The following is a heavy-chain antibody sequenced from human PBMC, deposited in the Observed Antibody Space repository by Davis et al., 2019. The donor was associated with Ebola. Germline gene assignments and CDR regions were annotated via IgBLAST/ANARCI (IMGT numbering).Heavy chain of an antibody. CDR2: IISNSGGT. D-gene: IGHD3-16*01. Sequence: ASVKVSCKASGYTFTDYNIHWVRQAPGQGLEWMGRIISNSGGTNYAQKFQDRVTMTRDTSISTAYMELTSLTSDDTAVYYCARGDKFGLPNWGQGTLVTVSS. V-gene: IGHV1-2*06. CDR1: GYTFTDYN. J-gene: IGHJ4*02. CDR3: ARGDKFGLPN.